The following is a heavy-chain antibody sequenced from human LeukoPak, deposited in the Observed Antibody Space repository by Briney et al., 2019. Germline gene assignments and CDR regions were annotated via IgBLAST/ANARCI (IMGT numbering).Heavy chain of an antibody. CDR3: ARPPGIAAAWFDP. CDR1: GGSISSRSYC. D-gene: IGHD6-13*01. V-gene: IGHV4-39*01. J-gene: IGHJ5*02. Sequence: SETLSLTCTVSGGSISSRSYCWGWIRQPPGKGLEWIGNICFSGSTYSNPSLKSRVTISVDTSKNQFFLKLSSVTAADTAVYYCARPPGIAAAWFDPWGQGTLVTVSS. CDR2: ICFSGST.